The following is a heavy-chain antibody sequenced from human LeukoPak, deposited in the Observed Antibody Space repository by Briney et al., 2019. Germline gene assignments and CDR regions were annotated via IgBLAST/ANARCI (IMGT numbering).Heavy chain of an antibody. CDR3: ARDREYRSSSYPLDY. CDR2: VNPNSGGT. J-gene: IGHJ4*02. Sequence: ASVKVSCKASGYTFTGYYMHWVRQAPGQGLEWMGWVNPNSGGTNFAQKFQGRVTMTRDTSISTAYMELSRLRSDDTAVYFCARDREYRSSSYPLDYWGQGTLVTVSS. CDR1: GYTFTGYY. V-gene: IGHV1-2*02. D-gene: IGHD6-6*01.